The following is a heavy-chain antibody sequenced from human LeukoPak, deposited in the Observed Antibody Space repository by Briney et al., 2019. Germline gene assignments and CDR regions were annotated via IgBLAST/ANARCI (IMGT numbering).Heavy chain of an antibody. D-gene: IGHD2-8*01. J-gene: IGHJ3*02. Sequence: ASVKVSCKASGYTFTSYYMHWVRQAPGQGLEWMGIINPSGGSTSYAQKFQGRVTMTRDMSTSTVYMELSSLRSEDTAVYYCARVGFTWPNGDAFDIWGQGTMVTVSS. CDR2: INPSGGST. CDR3: ARVGFTWPNGDAFDI. CDR1: GYTFTSYY. V-gene: IGHV1-46*01.